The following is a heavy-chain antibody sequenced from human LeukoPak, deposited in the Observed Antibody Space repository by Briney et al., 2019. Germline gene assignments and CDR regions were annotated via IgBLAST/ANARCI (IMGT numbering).Heavy chain of an antibody. CDR3: AGTTIVGATIGDWYYFDY. D-gene: IGHD1-26*01. CDR2: IYPGDSDT. CDR1: GYSFTSYW. Sequence: GESLEISCKGSGYSFTSYWIGWVRQMPGKGLEWMGIIYPGDSDTRYSPSFQGQVTISADKSISTAYLQWSSLKASDTAMYYCAGTTIVGATIGDWYYFDYWGQGTLVTVSS. V-gene: IGHV5-51*01. J-gene: IGHJ4*02.